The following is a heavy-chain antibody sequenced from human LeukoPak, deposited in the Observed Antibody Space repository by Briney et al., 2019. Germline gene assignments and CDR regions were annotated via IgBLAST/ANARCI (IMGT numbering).Heavy chain of an antibody. D-gene: IGHD3-22*01. Sequence: SVKVSCKASGFTFTSSAMQWVRQARGQRLEWIGWIVVGSGNTNYAQKFQERVTITRDMSTSTAYMELSSLRSEDTAVYYCASTTGVVVIMSAPYDAFDIWGQGTMVTVSS. V-gene: IGHV1-58*02. J-gene: IGHJ3*02. CDR1: GFTFTSSA. CDR3: ASTTGVVVIMSAPYDAFDI. CDR2: IVVGSGNT.